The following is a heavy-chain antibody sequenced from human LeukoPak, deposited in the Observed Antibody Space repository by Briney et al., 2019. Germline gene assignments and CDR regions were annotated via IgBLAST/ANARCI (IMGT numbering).Heavy chain of an antibody. Sequence: GGSLRLSRAASGFTFSTYSMNWVRQAPGKGLEWVPAHWRAHTFKTYAHSVKGRFIISRDNAKNPLDLPMNSPRAGGTAVYYCARDLVGAPKAFDYWGQGTLVSVPS. CDR2: HWRAHTFK. J-gene: IGHJ4*02. V-gene: IGHV3-21*01. D-gene: IGHD1-26*01. CDR3: ARDLVGAPKAFDY. CDR1: GFTFSTYS.